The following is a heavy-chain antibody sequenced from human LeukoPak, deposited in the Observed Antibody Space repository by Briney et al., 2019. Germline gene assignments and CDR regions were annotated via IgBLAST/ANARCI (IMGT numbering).Heavy chain of an antibody. J-gene: IGHJ4*02. Sequence: GGSLRLSCAASGFTFSSYAMSWVRQAPGTGLEWVSTISGSAGSTNYADSVKGRFTISRDNSKDTLYLQMNSLRAEDTAVYYCAKGPQSSSDHFFDYWGQGTLLTVPS. D-gene: IGHD6-13*01. CDR2: ISGSAGST. CDR3: AKGPQSSSDHFFDY. V-gene: IGHV3-23*01. CDR1: GFTFSSYA.